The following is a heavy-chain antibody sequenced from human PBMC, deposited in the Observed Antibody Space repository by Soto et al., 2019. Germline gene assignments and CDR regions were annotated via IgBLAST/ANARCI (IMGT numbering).Heavy chain of an antibody. CDR2: IYDSGNT. V-gene: IGHV4-30-2*01. D-gene: IGHD3-9*01. J-gene: IGHJ4*02. CDR1: GGSISGTTYS. Sequence: SETLSLTCAVSGGSISGTTYSWSWIRQPPGKGLEWIGYIYDSGNTYYNPSLKSRVTISVDTSKNQFSLKLSSVTAADTAVYYCARVRDILTGYYFDSRGQGTLVTVSS. CDR3: ARVRDILTGYYFDS.